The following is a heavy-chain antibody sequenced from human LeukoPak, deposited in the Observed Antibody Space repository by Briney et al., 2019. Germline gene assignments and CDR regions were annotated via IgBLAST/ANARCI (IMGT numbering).Heavy chain of an antibody. Sequence: PGGSLRLSCAVSEFTFSGHSMHWVRQAPGKGLEWVSVIYSGGSTYYADSVKGRFTISRDNSKNTLYLQMNSLRAEDTAVYYCARDRRVGAMVTWGQGTLVTVSS. CDR2: IYSGGST. CDR1: EFTFSGHS. V-gene: IGHV3-66*02. D-gene: IGHD5-18*01. CDR3: ARDRRVGAMVT. J-gene: IGHJ5*02.